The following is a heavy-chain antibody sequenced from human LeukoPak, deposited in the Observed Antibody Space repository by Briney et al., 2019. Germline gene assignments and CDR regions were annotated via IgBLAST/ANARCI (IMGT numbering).Heavy chain of an antibody. V-gene: IGHV4-59*01. J-gene: IGHJ6*02. D-gene: IGHD3-10*01. CDR1: GGSMSGFF. CDR3: ARTSRHFYGSGANLTPWPAGMDV. Sequence: SETLSLTCTVSGGSMSGFFWTWIRQPPGRELEWIGSIYYTGSSTKYNPSLKSRVTISVDTSKSQFSLNLNSATAADTAVYYCARTSRHFYGSGANLTPWPAGMDVWGQGTTVTVSS. CDR2: IYYTGSST.